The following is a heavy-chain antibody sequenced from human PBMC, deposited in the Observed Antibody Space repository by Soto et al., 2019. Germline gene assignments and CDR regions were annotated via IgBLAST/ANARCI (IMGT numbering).Heavy chain of an antibody. J-gene: IGHJ4*02. Sequence: QVQLQESCPGLVKPSETLSLTCTVSGGSISSYYWSWIRQPPGKGLEWIGYIYYSGSTNYNPSLKSRVTISVDTSKNQFSLKLSSVTAADTAVYYCASRTVSYDALKYWGQGTLVTVSS. V-gene: IGHV4-59*08. D-gene: IGHD3-22*01. CDR2: IYYSGST. CDR3: ASRTVSYDALKY. CDR1: GGSISSYY.